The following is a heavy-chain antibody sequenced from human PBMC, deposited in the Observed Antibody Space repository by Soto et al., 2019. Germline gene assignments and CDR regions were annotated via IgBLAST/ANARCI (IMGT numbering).Heavy chain of an antibody. D-gene: IGHD4-4*01. Sequence: EVQLVESRGGLVQPGRSLRLSCAASGFSFRNYAMHWVRRAPGKGLEWVSGISWHSGTIGYADSVRGRFTISRDNAKNSLYLQMNSLRPEDTALYYCVKEKLYSNYEYYFDYWGQGTLVTVSS. J-gene: IGHJ4*02. CDR3: VKEKLYSNYEYYFDY. CDR2: ISWHSGTI. V-gene: IGHV3-9*01. CDR1: GFSFRNYA.